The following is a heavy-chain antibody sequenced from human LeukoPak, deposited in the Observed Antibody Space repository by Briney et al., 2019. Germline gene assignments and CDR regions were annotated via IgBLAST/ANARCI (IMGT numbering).Heavy chain of an antibody. D-gene: IGHD5-24*01. V-gene: IGHV5-51*01. Sequence: AASLKICSKGSGYSFTSYWIGWVRQLPGKGLEWMGIIYPGDSDTRYSPSFQGQVTISADKSISTAYLQWDNPNAWVTGLFSTARKEMATMCFDYSGQGTLVTV. CDR3: ARKEMATMCFDY. CDR1: GYSFTSYW. J-gene: IGHJ4*02. CDR2: IYPGDSDT.